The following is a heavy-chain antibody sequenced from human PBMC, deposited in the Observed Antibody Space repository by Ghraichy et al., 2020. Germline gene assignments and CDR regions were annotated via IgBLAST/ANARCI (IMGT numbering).Heavy chain of an antibody. V-gene: IGHV3-30*18. Sequence: GGSLRLSCAASGFTFSKYGMHWVRQAPGKGLEWVAAISNDGSYKYYADSVKGRFTISRDNSKNTLYLQMNSLRAEDTAVYYCAKEVKVRSSGWYGYYYGMDVWGRRTTVTVSS. CDR2: ISNDGSYK. CDR3: AKEVKVRSSGWYGYYYGMDV. CDR1: GFTFSKYG. D-gene: IGHD6-19*01. J-gene: IGHJ6*02.